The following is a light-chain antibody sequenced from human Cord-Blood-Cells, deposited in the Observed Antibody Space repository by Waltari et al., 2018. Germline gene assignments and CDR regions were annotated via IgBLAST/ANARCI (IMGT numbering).Light chain of an antibody. J-gene: IGKJ1*01. CDR2: DAS. V-gene: IGKV3-11*01. Sequence: EIVLTQSPDTLSLSQGERATLSCRASQSVSSYLAWYQQKPGQAPRLLIYDASNTATGIPARFSGSGSGTDFTLTISSLEPEDFAVYYCQQRSNWPPWTFGQGTKVEIK. CDR1: QSVSSY. CDR3: QQRSNWPPWT.